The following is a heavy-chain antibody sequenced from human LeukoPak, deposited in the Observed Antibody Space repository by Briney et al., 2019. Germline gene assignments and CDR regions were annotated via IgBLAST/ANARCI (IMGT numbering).Heavy chain of an antibody. D-gene: IGHD4-23*01. CDR1: GFTFSNYG. Sequence: GGSLRLSCTASGFTFSNYGMHWVRQAPGKGLEWMATISYDGNNNYYTYSVKGRFTVSRDNSKNTLYLQMNSLRGEDTGVYYCARDRGGNEFDYWGQGTLVTVPS. V-gene: IGHV3-30*03. CDR3: ARDRGGNEFDY. CDR2: ISYDGNNN. J-gene: IGHJ4*02.